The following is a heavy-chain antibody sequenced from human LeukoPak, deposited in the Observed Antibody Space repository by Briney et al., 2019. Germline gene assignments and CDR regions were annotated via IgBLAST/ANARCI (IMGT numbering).Heavy chain of an antibody. D-gene: IGHD1-26*01. CDR3: AMGRWELYQFDY. Sequence: ASVKVSCKASGYTFTSYGISWVRQAPGQGLEWMGWISAYNGNTNYAQKLQGRVTMTTDTSTSTAYMDLRSLRSDDTAVYYCAMGRWELYQFDYWGQGTLVTVSS. J-gene: IGHJ4*02. CDR2: ISAYNGNT. V-gene: IGHV1-18*01. CDR1: GYTFTSYG.